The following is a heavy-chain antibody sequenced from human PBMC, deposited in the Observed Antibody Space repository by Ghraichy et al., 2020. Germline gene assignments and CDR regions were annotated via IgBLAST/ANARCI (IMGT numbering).Heavy chain of an antibody. CDR1: GFTFSSYG. Sequence: GGSRRLSCAASGFTFSSYGMHWVRQAPGKGLEWVAVISYDGSNKYYADSVKGRFTISRDNSKNTLYLQMNSLRAEDTAVYYCAKDRLLWFGEFDYWGQGTLVTVSS. CDR3: AKDRLLWFGEFDY. V-gene: IGHV3-30*18. D-gene: IGHD3-10*01. CDR2: ISYDGSNK. J-gene: IGHJ4*02.